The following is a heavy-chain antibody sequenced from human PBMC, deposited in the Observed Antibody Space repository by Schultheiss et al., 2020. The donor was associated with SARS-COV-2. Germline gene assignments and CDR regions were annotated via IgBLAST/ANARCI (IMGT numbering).Heavy chain of an antibody. J-gene: IGHJ5*02. D-gene: IGHD5-18*01. Sequence: SETLSLTCTVSGGSISSYYWSWIRQPPGKGLEWIGYIYYSGSTNYNPSLKSRVTISVDTSKNQFSLKLSSVTAADTAVYYCARGRIQLWSGWFDPWGQGTLVTVSS. V-gene: IGHV4-59*12. CDR1: GGSISSYY. CDR3: ARGRIQLWSGWFDP. CDR2: IYYSGST.